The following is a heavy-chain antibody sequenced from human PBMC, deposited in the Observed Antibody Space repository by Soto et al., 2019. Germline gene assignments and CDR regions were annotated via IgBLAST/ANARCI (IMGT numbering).Heavy chain of an antibody. CDR1: GFTFSSYD. Sequence: GESLKISCAASGFTFSSYDMHWVRQATGKGLEWVSAIGTAGDTYYPGSVKGRFTISRENAKNSLYLQMNSLRAGDTAVYYCARGSEGYYFDYWGQGTLVTVSS. CDR2: IGTAGDT. J-gene: IGHJ4*02. V-gene: IGHV3-13*01. CDR3: ARGSEGYYFDY.